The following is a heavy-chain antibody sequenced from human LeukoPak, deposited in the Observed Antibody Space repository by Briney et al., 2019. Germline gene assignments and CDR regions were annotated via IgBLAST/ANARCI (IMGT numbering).Heavy chain of an antibody. CDR2: IYYSGST. Sequence: SETLSLTCTVSGGSINSYYWSWIRQPPGKGLEWIGYIYYSGSTNYNPSLKSRVTISVDTSKNQFSLNLRSVTAADTAVYYCARGPGWLPGIWGQGTLVTVSS. J-gene: IGHJ4*02. D-gene: IGHD5-12*01. V-gene: IGHV4-59*13. CDR1: GGSINSYY. CDR3: ARGPGWLPGI.